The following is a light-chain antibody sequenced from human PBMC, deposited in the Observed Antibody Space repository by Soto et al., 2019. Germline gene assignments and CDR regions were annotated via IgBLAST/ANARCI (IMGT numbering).Light chain of an antibody. Sequence: EAVMTQSPATLSVSPGEGATLSCRASQSVNRNVAWYQQKPGQAPRLLIYGASSRATGIPARFSGSGSGTEFNLTISGLQSEDFALYYCQHYNIWPPVRTFGQGTKVEIK. V-gene: IGKV3-15*01. CDR3: QHYNIWPPVRT. CDR1: QSVNRN. J-gene: IGKJ1*01. CDR2: GAS.